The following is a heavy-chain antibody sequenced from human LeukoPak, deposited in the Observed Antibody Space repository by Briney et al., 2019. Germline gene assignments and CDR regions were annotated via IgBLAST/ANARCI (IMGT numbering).Heavy chain of an antibody. CDR2: ISPSGDST. Sequence: ASVKVSCKASGDTFTSYYMHWVRQAPGQGLEWMGIISPSGDSTSYAQKFQGRVTMTRDMSASTVYMELSSLRSEDTAVYYCARGRHYYDSSDYYYEGDAFDIWGQGTMVTVSS. V-gene: IGHV1-46*01. J-gene: IGHJ3*02. CDR3: ARGRHYYDSSDYYYEGDAFDI. CDR1: GDTFTSYY. D-gene: IGHD3-22*01.